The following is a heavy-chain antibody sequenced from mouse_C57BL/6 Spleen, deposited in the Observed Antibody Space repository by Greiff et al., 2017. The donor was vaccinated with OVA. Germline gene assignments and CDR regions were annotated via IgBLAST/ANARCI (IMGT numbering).Heavy chain of an antibody. D-gene: IGHD1-1*01. CDR2: IDPSDSYT. CDR3: ARSRYYYGSLD. J-gene: IGHJ2*01. Sequence: QVQLQQPGAELVMPGASVKLSCKASGYTFTSYWMHWVKQRPGQGLEWIGEIDPSDSYTNYNQKFKGKSTLTVDKSSSTAYMQLSSLTSEDSAVYYCARSRYYYGSLDWGQGTTLTVSS. V-gene: IGHV1-69*01. CDR1: GYTFTSYW.